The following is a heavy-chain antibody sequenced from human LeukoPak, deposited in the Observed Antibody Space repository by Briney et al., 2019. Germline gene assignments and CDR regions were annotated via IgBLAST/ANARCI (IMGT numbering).Heavy chain of an antibody. J-gene: IGHJ3*02. CDR1: GFTFSNYG. CDR3: AKDLVGEFSYSRAFDI. Sequence: GRSLRLSCAASGFTFSNYGMHWVRQAPGKGLEWVAVISYGGSNKYYADSVKGRFTISRDNSKNTLYPQMNSLRAEDTAVFYCAKDLVGEFSYSRAFDIWGQGTMVTVSS. D-gene: IGHD3-16*01. CDR2: ISYGGSNK. V-gene: IGHV3-30*18.